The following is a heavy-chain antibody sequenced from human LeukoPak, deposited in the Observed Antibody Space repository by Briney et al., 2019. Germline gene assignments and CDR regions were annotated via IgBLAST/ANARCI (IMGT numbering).Heavy chain of an antibody. V-gene: IGHV4-39*07. CDR2: IYHSGST. Sequence: PSETLSLTCTVSGGSISSSSYYWGWIHQPPGKGLEWIGSIYHSGSTYYNPSLKSRVTISVDTSKNQFSLKLSSVTAADTAVYFCARGPYSYDSSGASDIWGQGTMVTVSS. CDR1: GGSISSSSYY. J-gene: IGHJ3*02. D-gene: IGHD3-22*01. CDR3: ARGPYSYDSSGASDI.